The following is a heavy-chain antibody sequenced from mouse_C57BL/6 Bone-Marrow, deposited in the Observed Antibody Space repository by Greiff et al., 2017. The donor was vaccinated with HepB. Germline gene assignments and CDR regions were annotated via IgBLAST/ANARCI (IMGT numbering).Heavy chain of an antibody. CDR1: GYTFTSYG. D-gene: IGHD2-4*01. CDR2: IYPRSGNT. J-gene: IGHJ4*01. Sequence: VKLQESGAELARPGASVKLSCKASGYTFTSYGISWVKQRTGQGLEWIGEIYPRSGNTYYNEKFKGKATLTADKSSSTAYMELRSLTSEDSAVYFCARTDYDGPYYYAMDYWGQGTSVTVSS. CDR3: ARTDYDGPYYYAMDY. V-gene: IGHV1-81*01.